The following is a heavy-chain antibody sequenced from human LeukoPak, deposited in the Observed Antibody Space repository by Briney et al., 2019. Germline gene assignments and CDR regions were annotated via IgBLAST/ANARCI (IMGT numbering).Heavy chain of an antibody. CDR3: ARDMQLST. CDR1: GFTFSGSA. CDR2: ISYTGANS. J-gene: IGHJ3*01. V-gene: IGHV3-23*01. D-gene: IGHD3-16*02. Sequence: GGSLRLSCAASGFTFSGSAMSWVRQAPGEGLEWVSLISYTGANSYYTGSVRGRFTISRDNSKDTLFLQMNRLRAEDTAIYYCARDMQLSTWGLGTMVTVSS.